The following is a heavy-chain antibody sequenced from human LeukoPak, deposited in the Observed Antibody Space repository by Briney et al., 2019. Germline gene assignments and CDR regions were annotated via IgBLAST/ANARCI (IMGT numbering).Heavy chain of an antibody. CDR3: ARVKAAAGWSFDI. CDR2: IYYSGST. Sequence: PSETLSLTCTVSGGSISSYYWSWIRQPPGKGLEWIGYIYYSGSTNYNPSLKSRVTISVDTSKNQFSLKLSSVTAADTAVYYCARVKAAAGWSFDIWGQGTMVTVSS. J-gene: IGHJ3*02. CDR1: GGSISSYY. D-gene: IGHD6-13*01. V-gene: IGHV4-59*01.